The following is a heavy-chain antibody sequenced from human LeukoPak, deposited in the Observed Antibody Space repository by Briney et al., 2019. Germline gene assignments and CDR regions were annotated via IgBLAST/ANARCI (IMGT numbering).Heavy chain of an antibody. D-gene: IGHD6-6*01. CDR3: ARGEYSSSPWDYYYGMDV. CDR1: GYSFSSYW. Sequence: KPGESLRISCKGSGYSFSSYWIGWVRQMPGKGLEWMGIIYPGDSDTRYSPSFQGQVTISADKSISTAYLQWSSLKASDTAMYYCARGEYSSSPWDYYYGMDVWGQGTTVTVSS. V-gene: IGHV5-51*01. J-gene: IGHJ6*02. CDR2: IYPGDSDT.